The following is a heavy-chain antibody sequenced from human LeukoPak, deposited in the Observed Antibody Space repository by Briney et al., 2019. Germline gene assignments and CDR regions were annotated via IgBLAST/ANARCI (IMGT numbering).Heavy chain of an antibody. CDR1: GFTSTTYA. CDR2: ISGSGDTK. D-gene: IGHD6-19*01. J-gene: IGHJ4*02. V-gene: IGHV3-23*01. Sequence: GGSLRLSCAASGFTSTTYAMTWVRQAPGKGLEWVSSISGSGDTKNCADSVKGRFTTSRDNSKITLFLQMNRLRAEDTAIYYCAKSRGRAVASAFDYWGRGTLVTVSS. CDR3: AKSRGRAVASAFDY.